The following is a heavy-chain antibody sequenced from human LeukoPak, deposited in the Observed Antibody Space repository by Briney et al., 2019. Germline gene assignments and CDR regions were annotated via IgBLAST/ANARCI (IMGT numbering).Heavy chain of an antibody. Sequence: PSETLTLTCQATGITIAEYSLTWVRQTPANVLDWVSAICPSAARTYDAYSVKGRFTIATATSQNPLSLHLTSPRAEDTALYYYEKEGGLAAAALGVAGRDFWGQGTLVTVSS. D-gene: IGHD6-13*01. J-gene: IGHJ4*02. CDR1: GITIAEYS. CDR2: ICPSAART. V-gene: IGHV3-23*01. CDR3: EKEGGLAAAALGVAGRDF.